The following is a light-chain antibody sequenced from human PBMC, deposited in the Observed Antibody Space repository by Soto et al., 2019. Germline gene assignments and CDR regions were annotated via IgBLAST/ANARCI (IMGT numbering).Light chain of an antibody. CDR1: QSVSSSY. V-gene: IGKV3D-20*02. J-gene: IGKJ2*01. CDR3: QQRNNWPPYT. Sequence: EIVLTQSPGTLSLSPGERATLSCRASQSVSSSYLAWYQQKPGQAPRLLIYGASSRATGIPDRFSGSGSGTDFTLTNSSLEPEDFAVYYCQQRNNWPPYTFGQGTKLEIK. CDR2: GAS.